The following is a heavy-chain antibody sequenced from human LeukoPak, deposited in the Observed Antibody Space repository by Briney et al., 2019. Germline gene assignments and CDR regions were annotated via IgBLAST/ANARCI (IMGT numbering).Heavy chain of an antibody. CDR2: INHSGST. D-gene: IGHD6-13*01. J-gene: IGHJ4*02. CDR3: ARGPRIALYYFDY. Sequence: PSETLSLTCAVYGGSFSGYYWSWIRQPPGKGLEWIGEINHSGSTNYNPSLKSRVTISVDTSKNQFSLKLSSVTAADTAVYYCARGPRIALYYFDYWGQGTLVTVSS. CDR1: GGSFSGYY. V-gene: IGHV4-34*01.